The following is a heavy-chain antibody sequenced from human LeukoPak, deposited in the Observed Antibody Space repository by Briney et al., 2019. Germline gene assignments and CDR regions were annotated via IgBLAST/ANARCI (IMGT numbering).Heavy chain of an antibody. CDR3: ARHTYARPFDS. V-gene: IGHV4-59*08. D-gene: IGHD6-6*01. Sequence: NPSETLSLTCTVSGGSISSYYWSWIRQPAGKGLEWIGYIYYSGDSNYNPSLKSRATISLDTSKNQFSLKVSSVTAADTAIYYCARHTYARPFDSWGQGTLVTVSS. CDR1: GGSISSYY. J-gene: IGHJ4*02. CDR2: IYYSGDS.